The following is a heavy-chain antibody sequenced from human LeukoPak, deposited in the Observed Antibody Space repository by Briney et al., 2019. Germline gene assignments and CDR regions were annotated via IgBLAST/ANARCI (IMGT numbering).Heavy chain of an antibody. Sequence: SETLSLTCTVSGGSISGSSYYWGWIRLPPGKGLEWIGRIYYTGSTYYNPSLKSRVTISVDTSKNQFSLNLTSVTAADTAVYCCARQNPLNWFDPWGQGTLVTVSS. J-gene: IGHJ5*02. CDR3: ARQNPLNWFDP. CDR2: IYYTGST. CDR1: GGSISGSSYY. V-gene: IGHV4-39*01.